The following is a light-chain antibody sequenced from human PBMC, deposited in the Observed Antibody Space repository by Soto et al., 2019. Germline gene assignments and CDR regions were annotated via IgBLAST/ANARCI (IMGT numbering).Light chain of an antibody. CDR1: QRVSSN. CDR3: QQYNTWPFT. V-gene: IGKV3D-15*01. J-gene: IGKJ3*01. Sequence: EIVMTQSPATLSVSPGERATLSCRASQRVSSNLAWYQQKPGQAPRLLIYGASTRATGIPARFSGSGSGTEFTLTISSLQSEDFAVYYCQQYNTWPFTFGPGTKVDI. CDR2: GAS.